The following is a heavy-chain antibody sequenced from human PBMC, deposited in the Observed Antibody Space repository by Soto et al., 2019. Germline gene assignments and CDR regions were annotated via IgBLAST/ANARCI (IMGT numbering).Heavy chain of an antibody. V-gene: IGHV3-33*01. D-gene: IGHD3-16*01. Sequence: ESGGGVVQPGRSLRLSCAASGFTFSSYGMHWVRQAPGKGLEWVAVIWYDGSNKYYADSVKGRFTISRDNSKNTLYLQMNSLRAEDTAVYYCARDLAPRFSWYMDVWGKGTTVTVSS. CDR2: IWYDGSNK. CDR3: ARDLAPRFSWYMDV. CDR1: GFTFSSYG. J-gene: IGHJ6*03.